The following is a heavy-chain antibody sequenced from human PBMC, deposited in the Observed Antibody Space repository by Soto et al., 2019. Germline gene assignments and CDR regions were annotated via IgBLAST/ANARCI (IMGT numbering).Heavy chain of an antibody. J-gene: IGHJ4*02. CDR3: AKRSIYDFWSGSFFDY. D-gene: IGHD3-3*01. CDR2: ISGSGGST. CDR1: GFTFSSYA. Sequence: GGSLRLSCAASGFTFSSYAMSWVRQAPGKGLEWVSAISGSGGSTYYADSVKGRFTISRDNSKNTLYLQMNSLRAEDTAVYYCAKRSIYDFWSGSFFDYWGQGTLVTVSS. V-gene: IGHV3-23*01.